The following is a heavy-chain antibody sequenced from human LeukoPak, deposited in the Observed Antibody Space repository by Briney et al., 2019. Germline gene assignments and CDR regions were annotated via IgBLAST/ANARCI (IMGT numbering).Heavy chain of an antibody. Sequence: SETLSLTCTVSGGSISSYYWSWIRQPPGKGLEWIGFIYYSGSTNYNPSLKSRLTISVDTTKSQFSLRLSSVTAADTAVYYCTAASGSYWYFDLWGRGTLVTVSS. CDR2: IYYSGST. V-gene: IGHV4-59*08. D-gene: IGHD6-13*01. J-gene: IGHJ2*01. CDR3: TAASGSYWYFDL. CDR1: GGSISSYY.